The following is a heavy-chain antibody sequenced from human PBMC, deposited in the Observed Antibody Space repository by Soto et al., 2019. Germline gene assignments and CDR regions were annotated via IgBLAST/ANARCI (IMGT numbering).Heavy chain of an antibody. J-gene: IGHJ4*02. CDR2: ISYDGSNK. Sequence: GGSLRLSCAASGFTFSSYAMHWVRQAPGKGLEWVAAISYDGSNKYYADSVKGRFTISRDNSKNTLYLQMNSLRAEDTAVYYCARAEGSSSLKPHWGQGTLVTVSS. D-gene: IGHD6-6*01. V-gene: IGHV3-30-3*01. CDR3: ARAEGSSSLKPH. CDR1: GFTFSSYA.